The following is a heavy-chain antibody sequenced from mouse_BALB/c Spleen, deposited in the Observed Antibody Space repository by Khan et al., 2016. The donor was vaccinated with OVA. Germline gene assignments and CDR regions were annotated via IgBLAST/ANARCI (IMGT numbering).Heavy chain of an antibody. CDR1: GHTFTKYG. D-gene: IGHD2-10*01. V-gene: IGHV9-3-1*01. J-gene: IGHJ4*01. Sequence: QIQLVQSGPELKKPGETVKISCKASGHTFTKYGMNWVKQAPGKGLKWMGWINTYTGEPTYADDFNGRFAFSLDTSASTAYLQINNLKNEDTATSFCARPPYFSYVLDNWGQGTSVTGSS. CDR2: INTYTGEP. CDR3: ARPPYFSYVLDN.